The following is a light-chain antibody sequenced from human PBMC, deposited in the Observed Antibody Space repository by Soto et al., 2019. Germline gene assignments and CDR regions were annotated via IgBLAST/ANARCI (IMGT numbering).Light chain of an antibody. CDR2: GNS. CDR1: SSNIGAGYD. CDR3: QSYDSSLSGVV. Sequence: QSVLTQPPSVSGAPGQRVTISCTGSSSNIGAGYDVHWYQQLPRTAPKLLISGNSNRPSGVPDRISGSKSGTSASLAITGLQAEDEADYYCQSYDSSLSGVVFGGGTKLTV. J-gene: IGLJ2*01. V-gene: IGLV1-40*01.